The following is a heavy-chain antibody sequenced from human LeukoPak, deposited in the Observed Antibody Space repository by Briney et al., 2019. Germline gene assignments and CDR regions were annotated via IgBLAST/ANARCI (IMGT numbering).Heavy chain of an antibody. D-gene: IGHD3-10*01. V-gene: IGHV4-59*01. J-gene: IGHJ6*02. CDR1: GGSINSYY. CDR3: AAEYGSGEYGMDV. Sequence: SETLSLTCTVSGGSINSYYWSWIRQPPGKGLEWIGYIYYSGSTYYNPSLKSRVTISRDTSKNQFSLKLSSVTAADTAIYYCAAEYGSGEYGMDVWGRGTTVTVSS. CDR2: IYYSGST.